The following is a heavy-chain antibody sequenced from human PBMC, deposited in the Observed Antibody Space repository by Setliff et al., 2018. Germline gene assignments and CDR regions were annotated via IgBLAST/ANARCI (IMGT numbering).Heavy chain of an antibody. J-gene: IGHJ3*02. V-gene: IGHV4-31*03. CDR2: IYYSGST. CDR3: ARDPLTTNRRRAFDI. Sequence: KPSETLSFTCTVSGGSISSGGYYWSWIRQHPGKGLEWIGYIYYSGSTYYNPSLKSRVTISVDTSKNQFSLKLSSVTAADTAVYYCARDPLTTNRRRAFDIWGQGTMVT. D-gene: IGHD4-17*01. CDR1: GGSISSGGYY.